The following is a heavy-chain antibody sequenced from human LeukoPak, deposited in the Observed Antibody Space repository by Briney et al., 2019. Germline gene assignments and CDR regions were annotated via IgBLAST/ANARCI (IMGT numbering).Heavy chain of an antibody. CDR1: GGSISSYY. CDR3: AGSGYGGGFDY. V-gene: IGHV4-4*09. Sequence: SETLSLTCTVSGGSISSYYWSWIRQPPGKGLEYIGYVSTSGGTNYSPSLKSRVTISVDTSKNQFSLKLRSVTAADTAVYYCAGSGYGGGFDYWGQGTLVTVSS. D-gene: IGHD5-12*01. J-gene: IGHJ4*02. CDR2: VSTSGGT.